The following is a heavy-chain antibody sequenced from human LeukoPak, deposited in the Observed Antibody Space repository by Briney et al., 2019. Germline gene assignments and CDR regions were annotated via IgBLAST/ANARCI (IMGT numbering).Heavy chain of an antibody. J-gene: IGHJ3*02. D-gene: IGHD4-17*01. V-gene: IGHV3-30*04. CDR2: ISYDGSNK. Sequence: PGGSLRLSCAASGFTFSSYAMHWVRQAPGKGLEWVAVISYDGSNKYYADSVKGRFTISRDNSKNTLYLQMNSLRAEDTAVYYCAREGLNYGDYFWDAFDIWGQGTMVTVSS. CDR1: GFTFSSYA. CDR3: AREGLNYGDYFWDAFDI.